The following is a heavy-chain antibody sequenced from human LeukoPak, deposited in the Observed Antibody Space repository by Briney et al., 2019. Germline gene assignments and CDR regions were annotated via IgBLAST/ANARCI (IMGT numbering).Heavy chain of an antibody. D-gene: IGHD4-23*01. CDR1: GFTVSSNY. J-gene: IGHJ4*02. CDR3: ARRGDGGRSFDY. V-gene: IGHV3-53*01. CDR2: IYSGGST. Sequence: TGGSLRLSCAASGFTVSSNYMSWVRQAPGKGLEWVSVIYSGGSTYYADSVKGRFTISRDNSKNTLYLQMNSLRAKDTAVYYCARRGDGGRSFDYWGQGTLVTVSS.